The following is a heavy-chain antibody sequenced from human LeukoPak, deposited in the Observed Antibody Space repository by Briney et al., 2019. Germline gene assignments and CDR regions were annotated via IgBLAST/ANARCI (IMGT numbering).Heavy chain of an antibody. Sequence: GGSLRLSCAASGFTFSSYSMNWVRQAPGKGREWVSSISSSSSYIYYADSVKGRFTISRDNAKNSLYLQMNSLRAEDTAVYYCGVVITTKDAFDIWGQGTMVTVSS. CDR1: GFTFSSYS. CDR3: GVVITTKDAFDI. CDR2: ISSSSSYI. J-gene: IGHJ3*02. D-gene: IGHD3-22*01. V-gene: IGHV3-21*01.